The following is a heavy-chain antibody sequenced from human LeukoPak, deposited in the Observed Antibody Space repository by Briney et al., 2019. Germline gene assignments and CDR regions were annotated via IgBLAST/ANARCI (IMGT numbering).Heavy chain of an antibody. V-gene: IGHV1-3*01. Sequence: ASVKVSCKASGYTFTTYAIHWVRQAPGQRLEWMGWINPGNGDTRYSQYFQGRVTMTRDTSISTAYMELSRLRSDDTAVYSCARPGTLGYSGNYYYFDYWGQGTLVTVSS. CDR3: ARPGTLGYSGNYYYFDY. CDR1: GYTFTTYA. J-gene: IGHJ4*02. CDR2: INPGNGDT. D-gene: IGHD1-26*01.